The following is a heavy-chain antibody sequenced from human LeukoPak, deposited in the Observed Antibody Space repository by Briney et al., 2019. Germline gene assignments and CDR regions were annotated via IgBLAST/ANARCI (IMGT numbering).Heavy chain of an antibody. V-gene: IGHV4-59*01. Sequence: PSETLSLTCTVSGGSISRYYWSWIRQPPGQGLEWIGYIYYSGSTNYNPSLKSRVTISVDTSKNQFSLKMSSVTAADTAVYYCARDVLSENWFDPWGQGTLVTVSS. J-gene: IGHJ5*02. CDR3: ARDVLSENWFDP. D-gene: IGHD2-15*01. CDR2: IYYSGST. CDR1: GGSISRYY.